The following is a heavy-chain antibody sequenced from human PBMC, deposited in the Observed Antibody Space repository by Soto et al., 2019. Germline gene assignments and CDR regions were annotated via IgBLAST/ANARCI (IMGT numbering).Heavy chain of an antibody. D-gene: IGHD2-8*01. J-gene: IGHJ6*02. CDR3: ARETLIRNYYYGMDV. V-gene: IGHV4-59*01. Sequence: SETLSLTCTVSGGSISSYYWGWIRQPPGKGLEWIGYIYYSGSTNYNPSLKSRVTISVDTSKNQFSLKLSSVTAADTAVYYCARETLIRNYYYGMDVWGQGTTVTVSS. CDR2: IYYSGST. CDR1: GGSISSYY.